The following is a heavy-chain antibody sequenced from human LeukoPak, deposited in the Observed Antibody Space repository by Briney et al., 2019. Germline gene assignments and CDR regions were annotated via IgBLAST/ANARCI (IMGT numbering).Heavy chain of an antibody. CDR2: MNQDGSEK. CDR3: ARGRLLRLTYFFDS. D-gene: IGHD1-26*01. Sequence: GGSLRLSCGASGFTFSDSWMSWVRQAPGKGLEWVANMNQDGSEKDYVDSVKGRFTISRDNARNSLYLQMNNLRAEDTAVYYCARGRLLRLTYFFDSWGQGTLVTVSS. V-gene: IGHV3-7*01. J-gene: IGHJ4*02. CDR1: GFTFSDSW.